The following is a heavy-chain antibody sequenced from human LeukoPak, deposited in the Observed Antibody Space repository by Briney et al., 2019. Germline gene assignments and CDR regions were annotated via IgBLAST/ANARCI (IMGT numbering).Heavy chain of an antibody. CDR1: GYTLTELS. CDR2: FDPEDGET. CDR3: ATVNEFTMVRGVIIEPYYYMDV. V-gene: IGHV1-24*01. D-gene: IGHD3-10*01. J-gene: IGHJ6*03. Sequence: ASVKVSCKVSGYTLTELSMHWVRQAPGKGLEWMGGFDPEDGETIYAQKFQGRVTVTEDTSTDTAYMELSSLRSEDTAVYYCATVNEFTMVRGVIIEPYYYMDVWGKGTTVTVSS.